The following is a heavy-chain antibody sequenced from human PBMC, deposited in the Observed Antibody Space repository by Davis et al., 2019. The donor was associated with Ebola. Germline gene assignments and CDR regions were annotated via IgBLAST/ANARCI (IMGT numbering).Heavy chain of an antibody. Sequence: PGGSLRLSCAASGFTVSSNYMSWVRQAPGKGLEWVSVIYSGGSTYYADSVKGRFTISRDNSKNTLYLQMNSLRAEDTAVYYCAKVIVVVPAATDYYGMDVWGQGTTVTVSS. CDR3: AKVIVVVPAATDYYGMDV. J-gene: IGHJ6*02. CDR2: IYSGGST. V-gene: IGHV3-53*05. D-gene: IGHD2-2*01. CDR1: GFTVSSNY.